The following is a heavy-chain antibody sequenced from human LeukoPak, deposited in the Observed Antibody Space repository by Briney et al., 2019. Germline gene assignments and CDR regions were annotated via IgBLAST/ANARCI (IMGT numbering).Heavy chain of an antibody. Sequence: ASVKVSCKASGYTFTDYYMHWVRQAPGQGLEWMGWINPNSGGTNYAQKFQGRVTMTRDTSISTAYMELSRLRSDDTAVYYCARDMGVYYAAYYFDYWGQGTLVTVSS. V-gene: IGHV1-2*02. CDR1: GYTFTDYY. CDR3: ARDMGVYYAAYYFDY. D-gene: IGHD2-2*01. CDR2: INPNSGGT. J-gene: IGHJ4*02.